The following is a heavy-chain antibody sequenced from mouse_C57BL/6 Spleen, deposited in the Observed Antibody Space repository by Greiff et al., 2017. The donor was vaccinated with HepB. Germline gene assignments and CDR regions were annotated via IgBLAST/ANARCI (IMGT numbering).Heavy chain of an antibody. J-gene: IGHJ4*01. CDR1: GYTFTSYW. Sequence: QVQLQQSGAELVKPGASVKLSCKASGYTFTSYWMHWVKQRPGQGLEWIGMIHPNSGSTNYNEKFKSKATLTVDKSSSTAYMQLSSLTSEDSAVYYCALYFGYAMDYWGQGTSVTVSS. D-gene: IGHD2-1*01. CDR3: ALYFGYAMDY. V-gene: IGHV1-64*01. CDR2: IHPNSGST.